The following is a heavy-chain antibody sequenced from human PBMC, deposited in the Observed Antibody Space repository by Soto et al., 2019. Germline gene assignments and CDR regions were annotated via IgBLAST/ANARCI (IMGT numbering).Heavy chain of an antibody. V-gene: IGHV1-69*01. Sequence: QVQLVQSGAEVKKPGSSVKVSCKASGGTFSSYAISWVRQAPGQGLEWMGGIIPIFGTANYAQKFQGRFTITADESTSTAYMELSSLRSEDTAVYYCARYSYYDFWSGYPLFDYWGQGTLVTVSS. D-gene: IGHD3-3*01. CDR2: IIPIFGTA. CDR3: ARYSYYDFWSGYPLFDY. CDR1: GGTFSSYA. J-gene: IGHJ4*02.